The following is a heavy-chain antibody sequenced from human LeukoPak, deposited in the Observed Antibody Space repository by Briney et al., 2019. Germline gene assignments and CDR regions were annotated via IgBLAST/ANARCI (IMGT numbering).Heavy chain of an antibody. V-gene: IGHV3-23*01. CDR2: ISGSGDNT. Sequence: GGSLRLSCAASGFTFSTYAMTWVRQAPGKGLEWVSGISGSGDNTYCADSVKGRFSISRDNSKNTLYVQMSGLRADDMAVYQCARKSGYGGIDYWGQGTLVTVSS. J-gene: IGHJ4*02. CDR3: ARKSGYGGIDY. D-gene: IGHD4-23*01. CDR1: GFTFSTYA.